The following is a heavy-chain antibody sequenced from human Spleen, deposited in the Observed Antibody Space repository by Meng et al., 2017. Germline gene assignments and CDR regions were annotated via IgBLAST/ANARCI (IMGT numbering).Heavy chain of an antibody. CDR1: GFTFGDYA. Sequence: GESLKISCTGSGFTFGDYAMSWFRQAPGKGLEWVGFIRSNAYGGTTDYAASVKGRFTISRDDSKSIAYLQMNSLKTEDTAVYYCTSFSSSWSDYYGMDVWGQGTTVTVSS. CDR3: TSFSSSWSDYYGMDV. V-gene: IGHV3-49*03. D-gene: IGHD6-13*01. CDR2: IRSNAYGGTT. J-gene: IGHJ6*02.